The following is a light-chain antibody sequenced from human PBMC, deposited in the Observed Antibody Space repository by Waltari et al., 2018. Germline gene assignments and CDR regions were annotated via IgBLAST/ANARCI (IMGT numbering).Light chain of an antibody. J-gene: IGLJ3*02. CDR3: CSYAGSSTYWV. CDR1: SSDVGSYNI. Sequence: QSALTQPASVSGSPGQSITISCTGTSSDVGSYNIVSWYQQHPGKAPKLMSYEVSKRPSGVANRCSGSKSGNTASLTISVLQAEDEADYYCCSYAGSSTYWVFGGGTKLTVL. V-gene: IGLV2-23*02. CDR2: EVS.